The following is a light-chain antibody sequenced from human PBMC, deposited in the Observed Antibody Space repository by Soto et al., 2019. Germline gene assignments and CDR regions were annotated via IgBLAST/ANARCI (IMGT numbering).Light chain of an antibody. J-gene: IGLJ1*01. CDR1: GSDVGAYNY. CDR3: YSYTSSSTYV. V-gene: IGLV2-14*01. Sequence: CALTQPASVYGSPGQSIAISCSGTGSDVGAYNYVSWYQQHPAKAPKLMIYDVSNRPSGVSDRFSGSKSGNTASLTISGLQAEDEADYYCYSYTSSSTYVFGSGTKVTVL. CDR2: DVS.